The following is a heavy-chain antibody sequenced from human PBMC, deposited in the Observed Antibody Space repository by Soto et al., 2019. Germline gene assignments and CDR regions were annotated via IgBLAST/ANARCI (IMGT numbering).Heavy chain of an antibody. CDR1: GFTFSSYA. CDR2: ISGSGGST. J-gene: IGHJ6*02. Sequence: PGGSLRLSCAASGFTFSSYAMSWVRQAPGKGLEWVSAISGSGGSTYYADSVKGRFTISRDNSKNTLYLQMNSLRAEDTAVYYCARQTYGSSWYVNSHYYGLAVWAQGPSVPVS. CDR3: ARQTYGSSWYVNSHYYGLAV. D-gene: IGHD6-13*01. V-gene: IGHV3-23*01.